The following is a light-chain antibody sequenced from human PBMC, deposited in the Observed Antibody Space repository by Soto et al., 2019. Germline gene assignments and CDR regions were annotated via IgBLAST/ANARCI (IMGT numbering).Light chain of an antibody. Sequence: EIVLTQSPGTLSLSPGERATLSCRASQSVSSNYLAWYQQKAGQAPRLLIYGASSRATGIPDRFSGSGSGTDFTLTISRLEPEDFAVYHRQQYGSSPLTFGGGTKVEIK. CDR2: GAS. V-gene: IGKV3-20*01. J-gene: IGKJ4*01. CDR1: QSVSSNY. CDR3: QQYGSSPLT.